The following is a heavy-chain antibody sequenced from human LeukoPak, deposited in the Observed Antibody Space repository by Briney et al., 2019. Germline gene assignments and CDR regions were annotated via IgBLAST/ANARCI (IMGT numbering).Heavy chain of an antibody. Sequence: SVKVSCKASGGTFSSYAISWVRQAPGPGLEWMGGIIPIFGTANYAQKFQGRVTITADKSTSTAYMELSSLRSEDTAVYYCASQSGSYPGNYWGQGTPVTVSS. V-gene: IGHV1-69*06. D-gene: IGHD1-26*01. CDR3: ASQSGSYPGNY. CDR1: GGTFSSYA. J-gene: IGHJ4*02. CDR2: IIPIFGTA.